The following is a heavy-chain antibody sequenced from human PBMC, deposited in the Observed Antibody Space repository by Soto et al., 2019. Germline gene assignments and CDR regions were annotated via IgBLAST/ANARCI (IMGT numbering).Heavy chain of an antibody. CDR1: GYTFTGYY. CDR3: ARGRGNYYDADY. Sequence: ASVKFPCKASGYTFTGYYMHWVRQAPGQGLEWMGWINPNSGGTNYAQKFQGRVTMTRDTSISTAYMELSRLRSDDTAVYYCARGRGNYYDADYWGQGTLVTVSS. CDR2: INPNSGGT. V-gene: IGHV1-2*02. J-gene: IGHJ4*02. D-gene: IGHD3-22*01.